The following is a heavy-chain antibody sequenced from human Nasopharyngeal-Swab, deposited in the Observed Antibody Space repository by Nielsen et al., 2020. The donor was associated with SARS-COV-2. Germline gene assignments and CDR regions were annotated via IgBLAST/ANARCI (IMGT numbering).Heavy chain of an antibody. CDR1: GFTFSSYE. CDR3: ASLPQRSGFYYYYGMDV. J-gene: IGHJ6*02. D-gene: IGHD3-10*01. V-gene: IGHV3-48*03. CDR2: ISSSGSTI. Sequence: GESLKISCAASGFTFSSYEMNWVRQAPGKGLEWVSYISSSGSTIYYADSVKGRFTISRDNAKNSLYLQMNSLRAKDTAVYYCASLPQRSGFYYYYGMDVWGQGTTVTVSS.